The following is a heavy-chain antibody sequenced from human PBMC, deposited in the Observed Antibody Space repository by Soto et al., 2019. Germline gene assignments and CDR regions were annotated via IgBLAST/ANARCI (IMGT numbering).Heavy chain of an antibody. J-gene: IGHJ6*02. CDR2: IYYTGDT. Sequence: QSLTCSASGGSLSSHYWSWIRQPPGKGLEWIGHIYYTGDTDYNPSLKSRVTMSVDTSRKQFSLRLSSVTAADTAVYYCARTYGAGYGLDVWGQGTTVTVSS. CDR1: GGSLSSHY. V-gene: IGHV4-59*11. CDR3: ARTYGAGYGLDV. D-gene: IGHD3-10*01.